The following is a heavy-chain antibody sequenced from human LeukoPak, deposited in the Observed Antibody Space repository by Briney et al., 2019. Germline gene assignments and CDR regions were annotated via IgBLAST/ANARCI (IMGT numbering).Heavy chain of an antibody. J-gene: IGHJ3*02. CDR1: GGSISSYY. CDR3: ARPLSPMVRGVISAFDI. CDR2: IYYSGST. D-gene: IGHD3-10*01. Sequence: SETLSLTCTVSGGSISSYYWSWIRQPPGKGLEWIGYIYYSGSTNYNPSLKSRVTISVDTSKNQFPLKLSSVTAADTAVYYCARPLSPMVRGVISAFDIWGQGTMVTVSS. V-gene: IGHV4-59*08.